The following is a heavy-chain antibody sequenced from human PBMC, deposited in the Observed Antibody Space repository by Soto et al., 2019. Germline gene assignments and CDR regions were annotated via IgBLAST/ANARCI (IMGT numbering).Heavy chain of an antibody. D-gene: IGHD6-6*01. V-gene: IGHV1-18*01. J-gene: IGHJ4*02. CDR2: ISAYNGNT. Sequence: QVQLVQSGAEVKKPGASVKVSCKASGYTFTSYGISWVRQAPGQGLEWMGWISAYNGNTNYAQKLQGRVTMTTDTSTSTAYMELRSLRSDDTAVYYCARDIYRELPNVLAARRRGGIGLDYWGQGTLVTVSS. CDR1: GYTFTSYG. CDR3: ARDIYRELPNVLAARRRGGIGLDY.